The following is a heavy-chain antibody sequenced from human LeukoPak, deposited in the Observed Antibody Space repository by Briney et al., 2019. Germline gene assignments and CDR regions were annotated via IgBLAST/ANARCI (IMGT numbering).Heavy chain of an antibody. CDR3: ARVRLANERAWAY. V-gene: IGHV1-2*02. CDR1: GYTFSDFY. Sequence: ASVKVSCKASGYTFSDFYIHWVRQAPGQGLEYVGWITPKSGDTYSPQRFQGRVTMTRDASISTAYMELSSLRSDDTAVYFCARVRLANERAWAYWGQGTLVTVSS. J-gene: IGHJ4*02. D-gene: IGHD3-3*02. CDR2: ITPKSGDT.